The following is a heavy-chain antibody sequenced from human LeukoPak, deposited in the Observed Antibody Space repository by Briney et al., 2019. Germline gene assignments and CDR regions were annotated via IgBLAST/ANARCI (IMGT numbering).Heavy chain of an antibody. Sequence: GGSLRLSCAASGFTFSSYTMNWVRQAPGKGLEWVSYISSSSIYIYYADSVKGRFTISRDNAKNSLYLQMDSLRDEDTAMYYCARDRRWGIVGATWRAFDIWGQGTVVTVSS. CDR3: ARDRRWGIVGATWRAFDI. V-gene: IGHV3-21*01. CDR1: GFTFSSYT. J-gene: IGHJ3*02. CDR2: ISSSSIYI. D-gene: IGHD1-26*01.